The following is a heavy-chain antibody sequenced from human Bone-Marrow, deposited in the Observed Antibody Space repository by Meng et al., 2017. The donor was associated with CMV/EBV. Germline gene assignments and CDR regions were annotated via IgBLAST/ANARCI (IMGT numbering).Heavy chain of an antibody. J-gene: IGHJ6*02. V-gene: IGHV6-1*01. CDR2: TYYRSKWYN. D-gene: IGHD6-6*01. Sequence: SETLSLTCAISGDSVSSNSAAWNWIRQSPSRGLEWLGRTYYRSKWYNDYAISVKSRITINPDTSKNQFSLQLNSVTPEDTAVYYCAREGEFSSSVYYYYGMDVWGQGTTVTVSS. CDR1: GDSVSSNSAA. CDR3: AREGEFSSSVYYYYGMDV.